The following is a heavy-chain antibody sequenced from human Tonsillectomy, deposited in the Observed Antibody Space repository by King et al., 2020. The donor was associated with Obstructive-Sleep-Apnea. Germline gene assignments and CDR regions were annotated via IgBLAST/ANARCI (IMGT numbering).Heavy chain of an antibody. V-gene: IGHV4-59*01. CDR1: GGSISSYY. CDR2: IYYSGST. CDR3: ARSINDGNSPDYFDY. D-gene: IGHD4-23*01. Sequence: VQLQESGPGLVKPSETLSLTCTVSGGSISSYYWSWIRQPPGKGLEWIGYIYYSGSTNYNPSLKSRVTISVDTSKNQFSLKLSSVTAADTAVYYCARSINDGNSPDYFDYWGKGTLVTVSS. J-gene: IGHJ4*02.